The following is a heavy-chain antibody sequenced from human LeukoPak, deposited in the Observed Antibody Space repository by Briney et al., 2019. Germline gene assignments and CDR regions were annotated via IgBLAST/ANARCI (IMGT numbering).Heavy chain of an antibody. CDR2: IYHSGST. D-gene: IGHD1-20*01. V-gene: IGHV4-38-2*02. CDR3: ARGNWNEGNNWFDP. J-gene: IGHJ5*02. Sequence: PSETLSLTCTVSGYSISSGYYWGWIRQPPGKGLEWIGSIYHSGSTYYNPSLKSRVIISVDTSKNQFSLKLSSVTAADTAVYYCARGNWNEGNNWFDPWGQGTLVTVSS. CDR1: GYSISSGYY.